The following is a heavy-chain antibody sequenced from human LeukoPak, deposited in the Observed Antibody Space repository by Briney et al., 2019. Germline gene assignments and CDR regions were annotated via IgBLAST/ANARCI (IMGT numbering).Heavy chain of an antibody. CDR1: GYTFTGYY. Sequence: GASVKVSCKTSGYTFTGYYMHWVRQAPGQGLEWMGWINTNSGGTNYAQRFQGRVTMTRDTSMSTAYMELSRLRSDDSAVYYCARYFYDSSGSSSDAFDIWGQGTMVTVSS. V-gene: IGHV1-2*02. J-gene: IGHJ3*02. CDR2: INTNSGGT. CDR3: ARYFYDSSGSSSDAFDI. D-gene: IGHD3-22*01.